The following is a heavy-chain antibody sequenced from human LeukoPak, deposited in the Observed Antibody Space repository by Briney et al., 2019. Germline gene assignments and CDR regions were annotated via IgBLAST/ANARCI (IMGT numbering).Heavy chain of an antibody. Sequence: VASVKVSCKASGYTFTSYGISWVRQAPGQGLEWMGWISAYNGNTNYAQKLQGRVTMTTDTSTSTAYMELRSLRSDDTAVYYCARDRRTMTYSSGWYFYHDAFDIWGQGTMVTVSS. V-gene: IGHV1-18*01. J-gene: IGHJ3*02. CDR3: ARDRRTMTYSSGWYFYHDAFDI. D-gene: IGHD6-19*01. CDR2: ISAYNGNT. CDR1: GYTFTSYG.